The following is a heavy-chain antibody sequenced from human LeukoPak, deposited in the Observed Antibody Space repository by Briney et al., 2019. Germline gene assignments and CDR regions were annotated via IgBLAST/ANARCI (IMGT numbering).Heavy chain of an antibody. Sequence: ASVKVSCTASGYTFTSYGTSWVRQAPGQGLEWMGWISAYNGNTNYAQKLQGRVTMTTDTSTSTAYMELRSLRSDDTAVYYCARYRDPRLEGFLYYFDYWGQGTLVTVSS. V-gene: IGHV1-18*01. CDR3: ARYRDPRLEGFLYYFDY. CDR1: GYTFTSYG. J-gene: IGHJ4*02. CDR2: ISAYNGNT. D-gene: IGHD1-1*01.